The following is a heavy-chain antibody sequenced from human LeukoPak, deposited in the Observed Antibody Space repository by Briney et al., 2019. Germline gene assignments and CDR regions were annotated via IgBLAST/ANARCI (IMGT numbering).Heavy chain of an antibody. D-gene: IGHD4-23*01. CDR1: GFSFSSYA. V-gene: IGHV3-23*01. J-gene: IGHJ4*02. CDR2: ISGSGIST. CDR3: AKDRANSSY. Sequence: GGSLRLSCAASGFSFSSYALSWVRQAPGKGLEGVSAISGSGISTYYADSVRGRFTISRDNSKNTLFLQMNSLRAEDTAVYYCAKDRANSSYWGQGTLVTVSS.